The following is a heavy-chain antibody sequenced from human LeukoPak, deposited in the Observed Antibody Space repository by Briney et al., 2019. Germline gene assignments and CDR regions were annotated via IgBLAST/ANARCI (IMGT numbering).Heavy chain of an antibody. CDR1: GGSISSYY. D-gene: IGHD3-9*01. CDR2: IYYSGST. V-gene: IGHV4-59*01. J-gene: IGHJ4*02. Sequence: PSETLSLTCTVSGGSISSYYWSWIRQPPGKGLEWIGYIYYSGSTNYNPSLKSRVTISVDTSKNQFSLKLSSVTAADTAVYYCAISPGEILTGYYQYFDYWGQGTLVTVSS. CDR3: AISPGEILTGYYQYFDY.